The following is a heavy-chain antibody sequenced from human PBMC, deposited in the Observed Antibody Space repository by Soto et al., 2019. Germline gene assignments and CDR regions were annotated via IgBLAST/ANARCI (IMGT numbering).Heavy chain of an antibody. CDR1: GFTFSSYS. CDR2: ISSSSSAI. CDR3: ARDYPNYYYYYCMDV. J-gene: IGHJ6*02. Sequence: EVQLVGSGGGLVQPGGSLRLSCAASGFTFSSYSMNWVRQAPGKGLEWVSYISSSSSAIYYADSLKGRFTISRDNPKNSLDRHMNSLRDEDTAVDYCARDYPNYYYYYCMDVWGQGTTVTVSS. V-gene: IGHV3-48*02.